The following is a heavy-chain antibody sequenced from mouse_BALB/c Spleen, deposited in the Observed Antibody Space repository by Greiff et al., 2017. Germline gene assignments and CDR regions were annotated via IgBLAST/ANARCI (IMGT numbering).Heavy chain of an antibody. CDR1: GFTFSSYG. CDR2: INSNGGST. J-gene: IGHJ2*01. Sequence: EVKVVESGGGLVQPGGSLKLSCAASGFTFSSYGMSWVRQTPDKRLELVATINSNGGSTYYPDSVKGRFTISRDNAKNTLYLQMSSLKSEDTAMYYCARARGYYGSSYGYFDDWGQGTTLTVSS. CDR3: ARARGYYGSSYGYFDD. D-gene: IGHD1-1*01. V-gene: IGHV5-6-3*01.